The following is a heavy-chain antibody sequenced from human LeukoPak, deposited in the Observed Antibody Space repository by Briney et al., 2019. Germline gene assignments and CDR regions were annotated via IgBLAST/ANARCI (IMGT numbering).Heavy chain of an antibody. D-gene: IGHD4-17*01. Sequence: PGGSLRLSCAASGFTFSSYSMNWVRQAPGKGLEWVSSISSSSSYIYYADSVKGRFTISRDNSKNTLYLQMNSLRAEDTAVYYCARVPTRTVTTTWYFDLWGRGTLVTVSS. CDR2: ISSSSSYI. V-gene: IGHV3-21*04. CDR1: GFTFSSYS. J-gene: IGHJ2*01. CDR3: ARVPTRTVTTTWYFDL.